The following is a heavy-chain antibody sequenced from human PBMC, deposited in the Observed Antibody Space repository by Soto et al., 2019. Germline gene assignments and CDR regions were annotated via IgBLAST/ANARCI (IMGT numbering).Heavy chain of an antibody. CDR2: INPHSGGT. D-gene: IGHD3-10*01. CDR1: GYTFTGYY. J-gene: IGHJ6*02. V-gene: IGHV1-2*04. CDR3: ATTLYYYGSLKEDYYYYGMDV. Sequence: AAGKVSGKPSGYTFTGYYMHWVRQAPGQGLEWMGWINPHSGGTNYAQKFQGWFTMTRDTSTSTAYMELSSLRSEDTAVYYCATTLYYYGSLKEDYYYYGMDVWGQGTTVTVSS.